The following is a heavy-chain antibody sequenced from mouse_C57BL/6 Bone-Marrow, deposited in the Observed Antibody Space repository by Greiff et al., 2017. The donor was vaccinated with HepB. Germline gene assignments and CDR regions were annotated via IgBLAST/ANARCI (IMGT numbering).Heavy chain of an antibody. Sequence: QVHVKQSGAELARPGASVKLSCKASGYTFTSYGISWVKQRTGQGLEWIGEIYPRSGNTYYNEKFKGKATLTADKSSSTAYMELRSLTSEDSAVYFCARFGHYDYDGGVSYWGQGTRVTVSA. D-gene: IGHD2-4*01. CDR1: GYTFTSYG. J-gene: IGHJ3*01. CDR3: ARFGHYDYDGGVSY. V-gene: IGHV1-81*01. CDR2: IYPRSGNT.